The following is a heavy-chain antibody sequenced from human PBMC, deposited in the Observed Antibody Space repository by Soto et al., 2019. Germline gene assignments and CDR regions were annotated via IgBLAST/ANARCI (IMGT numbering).Heavy chain of an antibody. CDR1: GFTFSSNA. J-gene: IGHJ4*02. V-gene: IGHV3-23*01. Sequence: EVQLLESGGGLVQPGGSLRLSCAASGFTFSSNAMSWVRQAPGKGLEWVSGISSSGGSTYYADSVKGRFTISRDNSMNMLYLQMNNLRAEDTAVYYCAKAQGGRYLDYWGQGTLVTVSS. D-gene: IGHD2-15*01. CDR3: AKAQGGRYLDY. CDR2: ISSSGGST.